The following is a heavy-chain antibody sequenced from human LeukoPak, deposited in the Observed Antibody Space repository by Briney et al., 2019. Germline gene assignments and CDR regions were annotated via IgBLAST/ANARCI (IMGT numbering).Heavy chain of an antibody. CDR2: INPNSGGT. V-gene: IGHV1-2*02. Sequence: GASVTVSCTASGYTLSAYCMHWVRQAPGQGLEWMGWINPNSGGTDYAQKFQGRVTITRDTSISTAYMELSRLRYDDTAVYYCARDMGTSDLPDDYWGQGTLVTVSS. CDR3: ARDMGTSDLPDDY. CDR1: GYTLSAYC. D-gene: IGHD2-2*01. J-gene: IGHJ4*02.